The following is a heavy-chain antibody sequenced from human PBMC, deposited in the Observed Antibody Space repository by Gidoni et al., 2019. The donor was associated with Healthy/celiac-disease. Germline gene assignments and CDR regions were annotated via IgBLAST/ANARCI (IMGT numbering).Heavy chain of an antibody. CDR1: GFTFSSYA. J-gene: IGHJ4*02. D-gene: IGHD3-22*01. Sequence: EVQLLESGGGLVQPGGSLRLYCAASGFTFSSYAMSWVRQAPGKGLEWVSAISGSGGSTYYADSVQGRFTISRDNSKNTLYLQMNSLRAEDTAVYYCAKGDGYDSSGYYYVHWGQGTLVTVSS. V-gene: IGHV3-23*01. CDR2: ISGSGGST. CDR3: AKGDGYDSSGYYYVH.